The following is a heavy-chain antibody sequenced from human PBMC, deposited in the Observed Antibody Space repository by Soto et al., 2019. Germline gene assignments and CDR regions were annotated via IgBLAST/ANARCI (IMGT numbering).Heavy chain of an antibody. Sequence: PGGSLRLSCAASGLTFSSYWLHWVRQAPGKGLVWVSRINSDGSTTNYADSVEGRFTISRDNAKSTLYLQMNSLRAEDTAVYYCAKIIGYCSGTSCLDVWGKGTTVTVSS. CDR1: GLTFSSYW. V-gene: IGHV3-74*01. CDR3: AKIIGYCSGTSCLDV. D-gene: IGHD2-2*01. J-gene: IGHJ6*04. CDR2: INSDGSTT.